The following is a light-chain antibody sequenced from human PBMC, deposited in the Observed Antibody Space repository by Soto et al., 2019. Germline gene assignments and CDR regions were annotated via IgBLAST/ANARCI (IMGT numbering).Light chain of an antibody. J-gene: IGKJ1*01. CDR2: GAS. V-gene: IGKV3-20*01. CDR3: QQYGVSPRT. CDR1: QTVRNNY. Sequence: EIVLTQSPGTLSLSPGERATLSFRVSQTVRNNYLAWYQQRPGQAPRLLIYGASSRATGIPDRFSGSGSGTDFSLTISRLEPEDFAVYYCQQYGVSPRTFGQGTKVDIK.